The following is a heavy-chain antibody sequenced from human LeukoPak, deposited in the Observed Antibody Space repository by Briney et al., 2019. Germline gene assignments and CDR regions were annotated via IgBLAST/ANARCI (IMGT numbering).Heavy chain of an antibody. V-gene: IGHV3-NL1*01. CDR1: GFTFSSYG. J-gene: IGHJ4*02. CDR3: ARESGYAVGDF. Sequence: GGSLRLSCAVSGFTFSSYGMHWVRQAPGKGLEWASVIYNDGSTYYADSVRGRFFISKDTSKNTLYLQMNNLRADDTAVYYCARESGYAVGDFWGLGTLVTVSS. CDR2: IYNDGST. D-gene: IGHD5-12*01.